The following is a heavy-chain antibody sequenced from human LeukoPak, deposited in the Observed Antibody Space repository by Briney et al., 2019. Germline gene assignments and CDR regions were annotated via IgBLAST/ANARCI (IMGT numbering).Heavy chain of an antibody. J-gene: IGHJ4*02. CDR2: ISGSGGST. Sequence: GGSLRLSCAASGFTFSSYGMHWVRQAPGKGLEWVSAISGSGGSTYYADSVKGRFTISRDNSKNTLYLQMNSLRAEDTAVYYCAKDREGYGDYYDYWGQGTLVTVSS. CDR1: GFTFSSYG. V-gene: IGHV3-23*01. CDR3: AKDREGYGDYYDY. D-gene: IGHD5-24*01.